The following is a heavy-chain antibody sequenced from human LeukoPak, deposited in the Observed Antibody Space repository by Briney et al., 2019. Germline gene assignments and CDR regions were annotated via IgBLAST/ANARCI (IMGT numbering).Heavy chain of an antibody. CDR1: GFTFSTYW. CDR3: VKGGGLRGFDY. Sequence: PGGSLRLSCSASGFTFSTYWMHWVRQAPGKGLVWVSRINTDGSIRSSADSVKGRLTISRDDAKNTVYLQMNSLRVEDTAVYYCVKGGGLRGFDYWGQGTLVTVSS. J-gene: IGHJ4*02. V-gene: IGHV3-74*01. CDR2: INTDGSIR. D-gene: IGHD4-17*01.